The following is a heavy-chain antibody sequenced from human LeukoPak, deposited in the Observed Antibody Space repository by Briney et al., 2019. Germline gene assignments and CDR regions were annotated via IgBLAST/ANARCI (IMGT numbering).Heavy chain of an antibody. Sequence: ASVKVSCKASGYTFTGYYMHWVRQAPGQGLEWMGWINPNSGGTNYAQKFQGRVTMTRDTSISTAYMELSRLRSDDTAVYYCARGSPYSGSRNWFDPWGQGTLVTVSS. D-gene: IGHD1-26*01. CDR1: GYTFTGYY. CDR3: ARGSPYSGSRNWFDP. J-gene: IGHJ5*02. CDR2: INPNSGGT. V-gene: IGHV1-2*02.